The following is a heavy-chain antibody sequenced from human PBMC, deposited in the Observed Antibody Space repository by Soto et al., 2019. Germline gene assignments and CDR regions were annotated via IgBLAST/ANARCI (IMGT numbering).Heavy chain of an antibody. CDR2: ISYDGSNK. CDR1: GFTFSSYG. D-gene: IGHD5-12*01. J-gene: IGHJ6*02. V-gene: IGHV3-30*18. Sequence: PGGSLRLSCAASGFTFSSYGMHWVRQAPGKGLEWVAVISYDGSNKYYADSVKGRFTISRDNSKNTLYLQMNSLRAEDTAVYYCAKDQDGYTPDYGMDVWGQGTTVTVSS. CDR3: AKDQDGYTPDYGMDV.